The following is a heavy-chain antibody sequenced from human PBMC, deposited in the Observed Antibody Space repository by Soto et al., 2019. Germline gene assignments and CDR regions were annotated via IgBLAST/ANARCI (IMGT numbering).Heavy chain of an antibody. D-gene: IGHD6-6*01. J-gene: IGHJ4*02. CDR3: ARPASRDSSSSLVAYFDY. Sequence: SVKVSCKASGGTFSSYTISWVRQAPGQGLEWMGRIIPILGIANYAQKFQGRVTITADKSTSTAYMELRSLRSEDTAVYYCARPASRDSSSSLVAYFDYWGQGTLFTVSS. CDR1: GGTFSSYT. V-gene: IGHV1-69*02. CDR2: IIPILGIA.